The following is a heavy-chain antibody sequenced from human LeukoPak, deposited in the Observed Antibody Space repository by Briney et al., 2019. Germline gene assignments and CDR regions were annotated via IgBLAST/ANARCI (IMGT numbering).Heavy chain of an antibody. CDR2: IYTRGST. CDR3: AREPHSSSWSNYYYYYYMDV. V-gene: IGHV4-61*02. CDR1: GGSISSGSYY. Sequence: PSETLSLTCTVSGGSISSGSYYWSWIRQPAGKGLEWIGRIYTRGSTNYNPSLKSRVTISVDTSKNQFSLKLSSVTAADTAVYYCAREPHSSSWSNYYYYYYMDVWGKGTTVTISS. D-gene: IGHD6-13*01. J-gene: IGHJ6*03.